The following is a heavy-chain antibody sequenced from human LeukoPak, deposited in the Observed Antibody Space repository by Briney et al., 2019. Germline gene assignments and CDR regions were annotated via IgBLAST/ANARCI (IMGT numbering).Heavy chain of an antibody. CDR1: GGSISSSSYF. D-gene: IGHD6-19*01. CDR3: ARIDSSGQGDY. CDR2: INHSGST. V-gene: IGHV4-39*07. J-gene: IGHJ4*02. Sequence: KASETLSLTCTVSGGSISSSSYFWGWIRQPPGKGLEWIGEINHSGSTNYNPPLKSRVTISVDTSKNQFSLKLSSVTAADTAVYYCARIDSSGQGDYWGQGTLVTVSS.